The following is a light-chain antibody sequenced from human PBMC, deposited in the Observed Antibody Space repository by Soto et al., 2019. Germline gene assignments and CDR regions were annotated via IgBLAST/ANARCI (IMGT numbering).Light chain of an antibody. CDR3: MRALHSPLT. V-gene: IGKV2-28*01. CDR1: QSLLHSNGYNY. Sequence: DIVMTQSPLSLPVTPGEPASISSRSSQSLLHSNGYNYLAWYLQKPGQSPQLLIYLGSNRASGVPERFSGSGSGTDFTLKISRLEAWDGWVYYCMRALHSPLTFGQGTRLEIK. CDR2: LGS. J-gene: IGKJ5*01.